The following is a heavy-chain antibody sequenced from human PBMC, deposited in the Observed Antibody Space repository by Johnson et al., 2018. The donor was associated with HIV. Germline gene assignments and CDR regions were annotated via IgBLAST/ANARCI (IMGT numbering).Heavy chain of an antibody. CDR2: IKQDGSEK. J-gene: IGHJ3*02. CDR3: ARNPLFSAFDI. CDR1: GFTFSSYW. V-gene: IGHV3-7*05. D-gene: IGHD3-10*02. Sequence: VQLVESGGGLVQPGGSLRLSCEASGFTFSSYWMSWVRQAPGKGLEWVANIKQDGSEKYYVDSVKGRFTISRDNAKNSLYLQMNSLRAEDTAVYYCARNPLFSAFDIWGQGTMVTVSS.